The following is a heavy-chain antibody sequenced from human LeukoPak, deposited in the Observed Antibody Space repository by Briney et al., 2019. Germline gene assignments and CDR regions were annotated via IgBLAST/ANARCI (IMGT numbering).Heavy chain of an antibody. CDR1: GVSISSYY. CDR2: IYHSGNT. J-gene: IGHJ3*02. V-gene: IGHV4-59*08. D-gene: IGHD1/OR15-1a*01. Sequence: PSETLSLTCAVSGVSISSYYWSWIRQSPGKGLEWIAYIYHSGNTNYNPSFKSRVTISVDTSKNQFSLKLTSVAAADTAIYYCARQPSGTAAFDIWGQGTMVTVSS. CDR3: ARQPSGTAAFDI.